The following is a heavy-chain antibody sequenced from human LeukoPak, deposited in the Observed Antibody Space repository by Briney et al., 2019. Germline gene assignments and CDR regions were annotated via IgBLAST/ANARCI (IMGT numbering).Heavy chain of an antibody. CDR3: ARYNPYYDFRSGLYYYYMDV. Sequence: SETLSLTCTVSGGSISSGSYYWSWIRQPAGKGLEWIGRIYTSGSTNYNPSLKSRVTISVDTSKNQFSLKLSSVTAADTAVYYCARYNPYYDFRSGLYYYYMDVWGKGTTVTVSS. CDR1: GGSISSGSYY. D-gene: IGHD3-3*01. CDR2: IYTSGST. J-gene: IGHJ6*03. V-gene: IGHV4-61*02.